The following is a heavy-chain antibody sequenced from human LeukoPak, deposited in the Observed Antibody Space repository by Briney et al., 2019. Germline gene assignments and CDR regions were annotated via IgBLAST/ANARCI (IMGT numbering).Heavy chain of an antibody. V-gene: IGHV3-64*01. J-gene: IGHJ5*02. CDR1: GFTFSSYA. CDR2: ISSNGGST. CDR3: ARAVASLQYCSSDGCYIWFDP. D-gene: IGHD2-2*02. Sequence: PGGSLRLSCAASGFTFSSYAMHWVRQAPGKGLEYVSAISSNGGSTYYANSVKGRFTISRDNSKNTLYLQMGSLRAEDMAVYYCARAVASLQYCSSDGCYIWFDPWGQGTLVTVSS.